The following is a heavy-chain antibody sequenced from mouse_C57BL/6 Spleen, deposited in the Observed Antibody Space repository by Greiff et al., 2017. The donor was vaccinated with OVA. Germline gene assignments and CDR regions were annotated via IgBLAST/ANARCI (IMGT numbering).Heavy chain of an antibody. CDR1: GYTFTSYW. D-gene: IGHD2-3*01. V-gene: IGHV1-55*01. J-gene: IGHJ3*01. CDR3: ARGYDGYEAWFAY. Sequence: QVQLQQPGAELVKPGASVKMSCKASGYTFTSYWITWVKQRPGQGLEWIGDIYPGSGSTNYNEKFKSKATLTVDTSSSTAYMQLSSLTSEDSAVYYCARGYDGYEAWFAYWGQGTLVTVSA. CDR2: IYPGSGST.